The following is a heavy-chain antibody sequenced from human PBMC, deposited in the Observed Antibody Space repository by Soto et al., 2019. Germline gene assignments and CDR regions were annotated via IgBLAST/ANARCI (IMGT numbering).Heavy chain of an antibody. CDR1: GFPFSSAW. CDR3: TADYSGGTYPIDY. J-gene: IGHJ4*02. V-gene: IGHV3-15*07. CDR2: IKSKTSGETT. Sequence: GSLRLSCGVSGFPFSSAWLHWVRQAPGKGLEWVARIKSKTSGETTDYAAPVKGRFTISRDDSKNLVFLQMNSLKREDTGVYYCTADYSGGTYPIDYWGQGILVTVSS. D-gene: IGHD1-26*01.